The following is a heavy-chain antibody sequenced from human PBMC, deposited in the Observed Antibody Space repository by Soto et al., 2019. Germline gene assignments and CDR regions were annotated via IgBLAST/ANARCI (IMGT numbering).Heavy chain of an antibody. Sequence: GGSLRLSCAASGFTFSSYSMNWVRQAPGKGLEWVSSISSSSSYIYYADSVKGRFTISRDNAKNSLYLQMNSLRAEDTAVYYCARDSLVQLVRHYYYYGMDVWGQGTTVTVSS. J-gene: IGHJ6*02. V-gene: IGHV3-21*01. D-gene: IGHD6-6*01. CDR1: GFTFSSYS. CDR2: ISSSSSYI. CDR3: ARDSLVQLVRHYYYYGMDV.